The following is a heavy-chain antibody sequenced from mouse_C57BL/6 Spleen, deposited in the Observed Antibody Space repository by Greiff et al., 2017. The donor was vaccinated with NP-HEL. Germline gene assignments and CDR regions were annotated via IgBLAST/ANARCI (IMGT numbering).Heavy chain of an antibody. CDR1: GFTFSSYG. CDR3: ARHGDDYGLGYFDV. J-gene: IGHJ1*03. V-gene: IGHV5-6*01. D-gene: IGHD2-4*01. CDR2: ISSGGSYT. Sequence: EVMLVESGGDLVKPGGSLKLSCAASGFTFSSYGMSWVRQTPDKRLEWVATISSGGSYTYYPDSVKGRFTISRDNAKNTLYLQMSSLKSEDTAMYYCARHGDDYGLGYFDVWGTGTTVTVSS.